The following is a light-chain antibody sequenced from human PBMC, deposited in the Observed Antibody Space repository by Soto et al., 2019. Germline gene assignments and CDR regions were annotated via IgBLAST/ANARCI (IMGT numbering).Light chain of an antibody. CDR2: GAS. J-gene: IGKJ1*01. CDR3: QQYGPSLWT. CDR1: QSLSSSY. V-gene: IGKV3-20*01. Sequence: EIVLTQSPGTLSLSPGERATLSCRASQSLSSSYLAWYQQKPGQAPRLLIYGASSRASGVPDKFSASGSGTDFTLTISRLEPEDFAVYYCQQYGPSLWTFGQGTKVDIK.